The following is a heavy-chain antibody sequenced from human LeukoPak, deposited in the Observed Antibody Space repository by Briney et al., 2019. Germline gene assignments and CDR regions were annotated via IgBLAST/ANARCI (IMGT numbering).Heavy chain of an antibody. Sequence: GGPLRLSCAASGFTVSSNYMSWVRQAPGKGLEWVSVIYSGGSTYYADSVKGRFTISRDNSKNTLYLQMNSLRAEDTAVYYCARSEQWLVPSFDYWGQGTLVTVSS. V-gene: IGHV3-53*01. J-gene: IGHJ4*02. D-gene: IGHD6-19*01. CDR1: GFTVSSNY. CDR2: IYSGGST. CDR3: ARSEQWLVPSFDY.